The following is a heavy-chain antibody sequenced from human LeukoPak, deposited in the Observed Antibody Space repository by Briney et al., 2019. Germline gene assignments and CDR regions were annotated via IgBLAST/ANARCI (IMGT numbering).Heavy chain of an antibody. Sequence: ASVKASCKASGYTFTSYAMHWVRQAPGQGLEWMGWMNPNSGNTGYAQKFQGRVTMTRNTSISTAYMELSSLRSEDTAVYYCARDQTESRMHYYDSSGYYAWFDPWGQGTLVTVSS. CDR1: GYTFTSYA. J-gene: IGHJ5*02. CDR3: ARDQTESRMHYYDSSGYYAWFDP. V-gene: IGHV1-8*02. CDR2: MNPNSGNT. D-gene: IGHD3-22*01.